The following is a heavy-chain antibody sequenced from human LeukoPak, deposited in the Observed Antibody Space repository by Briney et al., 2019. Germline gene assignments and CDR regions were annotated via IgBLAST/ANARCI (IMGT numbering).Heavy chain of an antibody. D-gene: IGHD3-3*01. CDR1: GGSISSGGYS. Sequence: ASETLSLTCAVSGGSISSGGYSWSWIRQPPGKGLEWIGYIYHSGSTYYNPSLKSRVTISVDRSKNQFSLKLSSVTAADTAVYYCARIQRRFLEWWFDPWGQGTLVTVSS. CDR3: ARIQRRFLEWWFDP. J-gene: IGHJ5*02. V-gene: IGHV4-30-2*01. CDR2: IYHSGST.